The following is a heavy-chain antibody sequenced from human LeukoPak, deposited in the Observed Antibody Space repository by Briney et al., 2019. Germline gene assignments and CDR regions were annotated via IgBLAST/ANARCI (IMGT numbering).Heavy chain of an antibody. CDR1: GYSFTSYW. J-gene: IGHJ2*01. Sequence: GESLKISCKGSGYSFTSYWIGWVRQMPAKGLEWMGIIYPGDSDTRYSPSFQGQVTISADKSISTAYLQWSSLKASDTAMYYCARRSIVRAGTDWYFDLWGRGTLVTVSS. CDR3: ARRSIVRAGTDWYFDL. CDR2: IYPGDSDT. V-gene: IGHV5-51*01. D-gene: IGHD1-26*01.